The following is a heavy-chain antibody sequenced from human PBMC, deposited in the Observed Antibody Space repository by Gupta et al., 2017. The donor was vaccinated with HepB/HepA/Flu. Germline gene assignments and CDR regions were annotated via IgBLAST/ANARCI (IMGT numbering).Heavy chain of an antibody. V-gene: IGHV5-51*01. CDR3: ARGGSVIINDAFDI. D-gene: IGHD3-10*01. CDR2: IYPGDSDT. CDR1: GYSFTNYW. Sequence: EVQLVQSGAEVKKPGDSLKISCKGSGYSFTNYWIGWVRQMPGKGLECMGIIYPGDSDTRYSPPFQGQVTISADMSTSTAYLQWSSLKASDSAMYYCARGGSVIINDAFDIWGQGTMVTVSS. J-gene: IGHJ3*02.